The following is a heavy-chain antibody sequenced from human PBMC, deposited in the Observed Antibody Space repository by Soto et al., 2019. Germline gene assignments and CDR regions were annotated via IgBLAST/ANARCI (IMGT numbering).Heavy chain of an antibody. Sequence: QVQLRESGPGLVKPSHTLSLTCTVSGGSISSGGYYWSWIRQHPGKGLEWIGYIYYSGSTYYNPSLKSRVTISVYTSKNQFSLKLSSVTAADTAVYYCASELRFGEDYYAMDVWGQGTTVTVSS. V-gene: IGHV4-31*03. CDR2: IYYSGST. CDR3: ASELRFGEDYYAMDV. J-gene: IGHJ6*02. CDR1: GGSISSGGYY. D-gene: IGHD3-10*01.